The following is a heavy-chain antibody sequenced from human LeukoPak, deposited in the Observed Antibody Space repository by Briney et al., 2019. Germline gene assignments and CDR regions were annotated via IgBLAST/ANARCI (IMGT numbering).Heavy chain of an antibody. CDR3: ARFGGARLLYNWFEG. CDR2: IYPDDSRT. D-gene: IGHD2/OR15-2a*01. Sequence: GESLNISCKGSGYNFYGYWIGWVRQMPGKGLEWMGIIYPDDSRTIYSPSFQGQVTISADKSINTAYVQWNSLKASDTAIYYCARFGGARLLYNWFEGWGQGTLVTVSS. J-gene: IGHJ5*02. CDR1: GYNFYGYW. V-gene: IGHV5-51*01.